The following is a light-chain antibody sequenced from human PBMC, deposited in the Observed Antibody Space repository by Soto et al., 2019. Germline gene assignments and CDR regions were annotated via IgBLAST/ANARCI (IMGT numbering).Light chain of an antibody. J-gene: IGLJ2*01. CDR3: QALDTGGRVV. CDR2: LSSDGSH. Sequence: QLVLTQSPSASASLGASVKLTCTLSSGHSSYAIAWHQQQPEKGPRYLMNLSSDGSHSKGDGIPDRFSGSSSGAERYLTISSLQAEDEADYFRQALDTGGRVVFGGGTKLTVL. CDR1: SGHSSYA. V-gene: IGLV4-69*01.